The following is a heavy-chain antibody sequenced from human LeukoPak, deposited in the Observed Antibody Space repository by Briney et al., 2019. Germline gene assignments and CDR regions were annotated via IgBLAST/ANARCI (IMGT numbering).Heavy chain of an antibody. D-gene: IGHD6-13*01. V-gene: IGHV3-53*01. J-gene: IGHJ4*02. CDR2: IYSGGST. Sequence: PGGSLRLSCAASGFTVTSYYMSWVRQAPGKGLEWVSVIYSGGSTYSADSLEGRFTISRDNSKNALYLQMNSLRAEDSAVYYCARHAGIAAAGDYFDYWGQGTLVTVSS. CDR1: GFTVTSYY. CDR3: ARHAGIAAAGDYFDY.